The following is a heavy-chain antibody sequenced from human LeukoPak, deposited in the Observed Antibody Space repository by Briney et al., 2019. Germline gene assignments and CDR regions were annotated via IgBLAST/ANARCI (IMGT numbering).Heavy chain of an antibody. J-gene: IGHJ5*02. CDR2: IYHSGGT. CDR3: ARDFPGGWFDP. CDR1: AGAISSGGYS. V-gene: IGHV4-30-2*01. Sequence: SQTLSLTCAVSAGAISSGGYSWSWIRQPPARGLQGIGDIYHSGGTYYNPSLKSRVTISVDRSKHQFSLKLSSVTAADTAVYYCARDFPGGWFDPWGQGTLVTVSS.